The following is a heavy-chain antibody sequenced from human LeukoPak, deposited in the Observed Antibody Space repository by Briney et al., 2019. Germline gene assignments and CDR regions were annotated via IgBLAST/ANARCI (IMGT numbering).Heavy chain of an antibody. CDR3: ARACSSTSCYFDY. CDR2: IYHSGST. CDR1: GYSISSGYY. D-gene: IGHD2-2*01. Sequence: PSETLSLTCTVSGYSISSGYYWGWIRQPPGKGLEWIGSIYHSGSTYYNPSLKSRVTISVDTSKNQFSLKLSSVTAADTAVYYCARACSSTSCYFDYWGQETLVTVSS. J-gene: IGHJ4*02. V-gene: IGHV4-38-2*02.